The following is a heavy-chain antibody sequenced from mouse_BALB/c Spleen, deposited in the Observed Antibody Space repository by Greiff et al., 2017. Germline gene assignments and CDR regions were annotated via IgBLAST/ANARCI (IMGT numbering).Heavy chain of an antibody. D-gene: IGHD1-1*01. CDR3: TRMDYYGSSYDAWFAY. CDR1: GYTFTSYY. CDR2: INPSNGGT. J-gene: IGHJ3*01. Sequence: VQLQQSGAELVKPGASVKLSCKASGYTFTSYYMYWVKQRPGQGLEWIGEINPSNGGTNFNEKFKSKATLTVDKSSSTAYMQLSSLTSEDSAVYYCTRMDYYGSSYDAWFAYWGQGTLVTVSA. V-gene: IGHV1S81*02.